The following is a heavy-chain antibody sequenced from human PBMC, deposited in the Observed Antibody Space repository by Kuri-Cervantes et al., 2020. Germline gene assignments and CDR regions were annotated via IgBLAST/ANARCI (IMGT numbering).Heavy chain of an antibody. Sequence: GGSLRLSCVASGFTFSSYSMNWVRQAPGKGLEWVSSISSSSTYTYYTDSVKGRFTISRDNAKNSLYLQMNSLRAEDTALYYCAKDIGGSGSYYTWADAFDIWGQGTMVTVSS. CDR3: AKDIGGSGSYYTWADAFDI. CDR2: ISSSSTYT. J-gene: IGHJ3*02. D-gene: IGHD3-10*01. CDR1: GFTFSSYS. V-gene: IGHV3-21*04.